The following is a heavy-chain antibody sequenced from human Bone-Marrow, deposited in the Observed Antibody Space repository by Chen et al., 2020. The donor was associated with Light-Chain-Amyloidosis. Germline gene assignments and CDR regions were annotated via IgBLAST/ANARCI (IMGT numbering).Heavy chain of an antibody. D-gene: IGHD3-10*01. CDR3: ARARTPTMLDN. V-gene: IGHV3-74*01. CDR2: ISTDGSS. Sequence: ASGFTFNSYWMHWVRQAPGKGLVCVSRISTDGSSSYAVSVKGRFXXXXXXAXXXXXXXXXXXXXXDTAVYYCARARTPTMLDNWGQGTLVTVSS. CDR1: GFTFNSYW. J-gene: IGHJ4*02.